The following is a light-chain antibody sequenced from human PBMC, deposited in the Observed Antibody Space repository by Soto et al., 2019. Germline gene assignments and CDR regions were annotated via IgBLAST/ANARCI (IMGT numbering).Light chain of an antibody. Sequence: DIQMTQSPSTLSGSVGDTVTITCRASQTISSWLAWYQQKPGKAPKLLIYAASSLQSGVPSRFSGSGSGTDFTLTISSLQPEDFATYYCQQYNSFSYTFGPGTKVDIK. CDR1: QTISSW. J-gene: IGKJ2*01. V-gene: IGKV1-5*01. CDR2: AAS. CDR3: QQYNSFSYT.